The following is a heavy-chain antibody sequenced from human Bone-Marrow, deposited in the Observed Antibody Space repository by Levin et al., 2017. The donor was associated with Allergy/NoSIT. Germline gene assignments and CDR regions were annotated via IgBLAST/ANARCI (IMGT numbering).Heavy chain of an antibody. CDR1: GFAFGTYS. J-gene: IGHJ6*02. V-gene: IGHV3-21*06. CDR2: ISHSNMYI. CDR3: AQDLVAYNWGSHPYGLAV. Sequence: NTGGSLRLSCAASGFAFGTYSMNWVRQVPGRRPEWVASISHSNMYIKYAGSVKGRFTISRDNGKSSLFLQMTSLRAEDTGFYFCAQDLVAYNWGSHPYGLAVWGQGTTVTVSS. D-gene: IGHD3-16*01.